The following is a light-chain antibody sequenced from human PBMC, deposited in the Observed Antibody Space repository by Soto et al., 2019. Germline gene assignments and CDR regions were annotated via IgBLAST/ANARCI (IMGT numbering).Light chain of an antibody. V-gene: IGKV1-5*03. CDR2: KAS. J-gene: IGKJ2*01. CDR1: ETVNVW. CDR3: QQYNSYPYT. Sequence: DIQMTQSPSTLSASVRDRVTISCRASETVNVWLAWYQQKPGKAPKLLSYKASSLEAGVPSRFSASGSGTELTLTISSLQPDDFATYYCQQYNSYPYTFGQGTKVEVK.